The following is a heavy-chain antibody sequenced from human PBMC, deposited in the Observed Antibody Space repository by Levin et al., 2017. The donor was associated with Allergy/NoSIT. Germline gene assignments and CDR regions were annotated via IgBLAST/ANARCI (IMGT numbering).Heavy chain of an antibody. J-gene: IGHJ6*03. CDR1: GGSISSYY. CDR3: ARHERAAIGNNHYYNYMDV. V-gene: IGHV4-59*08. D-gene: IGHD5-24*01. Sequence: SQTLSLTCTVSGGSISSYYWSWIRQSLGKGLEWIGYIYSSGSTNYNPSLKSRVTISVDTSKNQFSLKLSSVTAADTAVYFCARHERAAIGNNHYYNYMDVWGKGTTVTVSS. CDR2: IYSSGST.